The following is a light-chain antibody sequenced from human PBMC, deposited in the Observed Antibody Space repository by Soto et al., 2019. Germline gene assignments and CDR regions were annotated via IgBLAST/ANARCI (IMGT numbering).Light chain of an antibody. Sequence: EIVMTQSPATLSVSPGERATLSCRASQSVSSNLAWYQQKPGQAPRLLIYGASTRATGIPARFSGSGSGTEFTLTISSLQSEDFAVYYCQQYNNWPPWTFGQGNKVDSK. V-gene: IGKV3-15*01. CDR1: QSVSSN. CDR3: QQYNNWPPWT. J-gene: IGKJ1*01. CDR2: GAS.